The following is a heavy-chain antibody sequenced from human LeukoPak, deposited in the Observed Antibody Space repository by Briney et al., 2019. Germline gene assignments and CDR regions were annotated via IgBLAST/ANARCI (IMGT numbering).Heavy chain of an antibody. D-gene: IGHD2-8*02. CDR3: ARDPGGEIGGPFDY. CDR1: GFTFSSYA. J-gene: IGHJ4*02. CDR2: ISYDGSNK. Sequence: GGSLRLSCAASGFTFSSYAMHWVRQAPGKGLEWVAVISYDGSNKHYADSVKGRFTISRDNSKNTLYLQMNSLRAEDTAVYYCARDPGGEIGGPFDYWGQGTLVTVSS. V-gene: IGHV3-30*04.